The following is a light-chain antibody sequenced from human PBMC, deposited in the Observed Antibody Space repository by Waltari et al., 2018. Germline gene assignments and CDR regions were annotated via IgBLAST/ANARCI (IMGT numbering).Light chain of an antibody. V-gene: IGKV3-11*01. J-gene: IGKJ4*01. CDR3: QQRSDWPLT. CDR2: DTS. CDR1: QSLSSY. Sequence: IVLTQSPATLSLSPGERATLSRRASQSLSSYLAWYQQKPGQPPRLVIYDTSHRAAGIPPRFSGSGSGTDFTLTISSLEPEDSALYYCQQRSDWPLTFGGGTEVEI.